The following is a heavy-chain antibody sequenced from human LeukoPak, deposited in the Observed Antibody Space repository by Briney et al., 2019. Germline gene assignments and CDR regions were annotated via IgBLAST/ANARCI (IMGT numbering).Heavy chain of an antibody. V-gene: IGHV3-13*05. CDR1: GFTCSSND. D-gene: IGHD3-9*01. J-gene: IGHJ4*02. CDR2: MGTAGDP. CDR3: ARDRLHYDSLTGYPAD. Sequence: GGSLRLSCAASGFTCSSNDMHWVRQATGKGLEWVSAMGTAGDPYYPGSVKGRFTISRENGKNSLYLQMNSLRAEDTAVYYCARDRLHYDSLTGYPADWGQGTLVTVSS.